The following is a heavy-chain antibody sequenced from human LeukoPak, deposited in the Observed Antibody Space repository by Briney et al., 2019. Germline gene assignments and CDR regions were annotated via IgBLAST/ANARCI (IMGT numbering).Heavy chain of an antibody. CDR2: INPNSGGT. J-gene: IGHJ6*03. V-gene: IGHV1-2*02. CDR3: ARGLYGSGSYGHYYYYYYMDV. Sequence: ASVKVSCKASGYTFTGYYMHWVRQAPGQGLEWMGWINPNSGGTNYAQKFQGRVTMTRDTSISTAYTELSRLRSDDTAVYYCARGLYGSGSYGHYYYYYYMDVWGKGTTVTVSS. CDR1: GYTFTGYY. D-gene: IGHD3-10*01.